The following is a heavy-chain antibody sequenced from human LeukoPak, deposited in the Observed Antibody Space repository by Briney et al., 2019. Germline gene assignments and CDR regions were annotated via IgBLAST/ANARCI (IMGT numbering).Heavy chain of an antibody. CDR2: MYSEDNK. D-gene: IGHD3-16*02. CDR1: GFTVSSTY. CDR3: ARGVLGIIPIDY. V-gene: IGHV3-53*01. J-gene: IGHJ4*02. Sequence: RGSLRLSCAASGFTVSSTYMAWVRQAPGKGLEWVSFMYSEDNKYYADSVKGRFTISRDNSKNTLYLQMNTLRADDTAVYYCARGVLGIIPIDYWGQGTLVTVSS.